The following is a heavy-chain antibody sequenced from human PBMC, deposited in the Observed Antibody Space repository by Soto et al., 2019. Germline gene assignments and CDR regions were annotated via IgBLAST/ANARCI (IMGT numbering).Heavy chain of an antibody. J-gene: IGHJ4*02. CDR2: IYYSGST. D-gene: IGHD3-22*01. CDR1: GGSISSGGYY. Sequence: LSLTCTVSGGSISSGGYYWSWIRQHPGKGLEWIGYIYYSGSTYYNPSLKSRVTISVDTSKNQFSLKLSSVTAADTAVYYCARFYYYDSSGSRKVFFDYWGQGTLVTVSS. CDR3: ARFYYYDSSGSRKVFFDY. V-gene: IGHV4-31*03.